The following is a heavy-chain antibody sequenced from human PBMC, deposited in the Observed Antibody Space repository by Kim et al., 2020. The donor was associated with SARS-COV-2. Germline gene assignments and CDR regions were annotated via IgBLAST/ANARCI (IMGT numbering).Heavy chain of an antibody. D-gene: IGHD4-17*01. V-gene: IGHV3-74*01. CDR2: VNSDGSSA. CDR1: GFTFSSYW. Sequence: GGSLRLSCAASGFTFSSYWMHWVRQAPGKGLVWVSRVNSDGSSANYADPVKGRFTISRDNAKNTLYLQMNSLRVEDTAVYYCARAGYGADCWGQGTLVTVSS. J-gene: IGHJ4*02. CDR3: ARAGYGADC.